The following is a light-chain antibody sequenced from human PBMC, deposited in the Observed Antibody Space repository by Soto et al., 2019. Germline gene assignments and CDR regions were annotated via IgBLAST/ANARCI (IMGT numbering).Light chain of an antibody. J-gene: IGLJ3*02. Sequence: QLVLTQSSTASASLGSSVKLTCTLSSGHSSYIIAWHQQQPGKAPRYLMKLEGSGSYNKGSGVPDRFSGSSSGADRYLTISNLQFEDEADYYCETWDSDTHTVFGGGTKLTVL. V-gene: IGLV4-60*02. CDR3: ETWDSDTHTV. CDR1: SGHSSYI. CDR2: LEGSGSY.